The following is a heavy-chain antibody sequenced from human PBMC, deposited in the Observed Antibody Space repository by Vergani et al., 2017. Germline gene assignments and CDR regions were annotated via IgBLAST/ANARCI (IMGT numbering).Heavy chain of an antibody. CDR2: IKSDGSIT. CDR3: ARARCIETCDRYNWPDS. D-gene: IGHD1-20*01. V-gene: IGHV3-74*03. CDR1: GFSFNSYW. Sequence: DVHLAESGGGFFQPGGSLRLSCSASGFSFNSYWMHWVRQVPGKGLLWVSRIKSDGSITAYADSVKCRFTISRDNAQKTLYLQMNSLRVEDTSVYYCARARCIETCDRYNWPDSWGQGTLVTVSS. J-gene: IGHJ5*01.